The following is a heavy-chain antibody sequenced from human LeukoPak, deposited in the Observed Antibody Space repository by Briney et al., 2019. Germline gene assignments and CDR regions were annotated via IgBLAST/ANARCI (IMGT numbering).Heavy chain of an antibody. D-gene: IGHD3-3*01. CDR2: IRYDGSNK. V-gene: IGHV3-30*02. J-gene: IGHJ3*02. Sequence: GGSLILSCAASGFPFSSYGMHWVRQAPGKGLEGVAFIRYDGSNKYYADSVKGRFTISRDYSKNTLYLQMNSLRAEDTAVYYCAKIGESYGTGAFDIWGQGTMVTVSS. CDR1: GFPFSSYG. CDR3: AKIGESYGTGAFDI.